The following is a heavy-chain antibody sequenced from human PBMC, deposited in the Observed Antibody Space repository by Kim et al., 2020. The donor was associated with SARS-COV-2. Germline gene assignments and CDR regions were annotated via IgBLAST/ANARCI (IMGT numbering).Heavy chain of an antibody. J-gene: IGHJ6*02. CDR3: TTGRLVGATYYYGMDV. D-gene: IGHD1-26*01. CDR1: GFTFSNAW. Sequence: GGSLRLSCAASGFTFSNAWMSWVRQAPGKGLEWVGRIKSKTDGGTTDYAAPVKGRFTISRDDSKNTLYLQMNSLKTEDTAVYYCTTGRLVGATYYYGMDVWGQGTTVTVSS. V-gene: IGHV3-15*01. CDR2: IKSKTDGGTT.